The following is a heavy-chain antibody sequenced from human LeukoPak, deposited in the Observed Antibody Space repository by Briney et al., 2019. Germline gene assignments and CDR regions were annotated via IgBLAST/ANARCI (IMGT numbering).Heavy chain of an antibody. J-gene: IGHJ3*02. Sequence: SETLSLTCTVSGGSISSYYWSWIRQPPGKGLEWIGYIYYSGSTNYNPSLKSRVTISVDTSKNQLSLKLSSVTAADTAVYYCARHEPTYYYDSSGHYYRSSAFDIWGQGTMVTVSS. CDR2: IYYSGST. V-gene: IGHV4-59*08. CDR1: GGSISSYY. CDR3: ARHEPTYYYDSSGHYYRSSAFDI. D-gene: IGHD3-22*01.